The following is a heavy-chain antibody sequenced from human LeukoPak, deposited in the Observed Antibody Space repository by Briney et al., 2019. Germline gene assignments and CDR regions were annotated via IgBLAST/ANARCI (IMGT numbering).Heavy chain of an antibody. V-gene: IGHV3-64*01. D-gene: IGHD2-2*01. CDR3: ARDASDIVVVPAAVGPFDL. J-gene: IGHJ4*02. CDR2: ISGNGVST. CDR1: GFTFSTYA. Sequence: GGPLRLSCAASGFTFSTYAMYWVRRTPGKGLEYVSVISGNGVSTHYATSVKGRFTISRDNSKNTLYLQMGSLRAEDMAVYYCARDASDIVVVPAAVGPFDLWGQGTLVTVSS.